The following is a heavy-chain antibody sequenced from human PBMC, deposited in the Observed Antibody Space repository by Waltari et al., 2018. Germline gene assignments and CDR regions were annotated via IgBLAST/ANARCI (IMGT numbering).Heavy chain of an antibody. J-gene: IGHJ3*01. Sequence: GWGRQPPGQGLGWIGTISYNGATYSSPSLRGRVTVSRDTSMNQLSLKLGSVTAADTAVYYCATYIGASIGTAAFDVWGQGTMVTVSS. D-gene: IGHD5-12*01. CDR3: ATYIGASIGTAAFDV. V-gene: IGHV4-39*01. CDR2: ISYNGAT.